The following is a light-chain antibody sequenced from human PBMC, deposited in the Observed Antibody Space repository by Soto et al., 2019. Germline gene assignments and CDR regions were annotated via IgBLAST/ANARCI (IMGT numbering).Light chain of an antibody. CDR1: QSVSSY. J-gene: IGKJ5*01. CDR3: QQRSNWPPEIT. V-gene: IGKV3-11*01. CDR2: DTS. Sequence: IVLTQSPATLSLSPGERATLSCRARQSVSSYLAWYQQKPGQAPTLLIYDTSNRATGIPARFSGSGSGTGFTLTISSLEPEDFAGYYGQQRSNWPPEITFGQGTRLEIK.